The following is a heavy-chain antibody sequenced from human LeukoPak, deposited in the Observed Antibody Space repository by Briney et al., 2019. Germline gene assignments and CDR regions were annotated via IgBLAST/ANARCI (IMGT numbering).Heavy chain of an antibody. CDR1: GFTFSSYA. CDR3: AKTVFAASGPFDP. Sequence: GGSLRLSCAASGFTFSSYAMSWVRQAPGKGLEWVSAISASGGSTYYADSVKGRFTISRDSSKNTLYLQMNSLRAEDTAVYYCAKTVFAASGPFDPWGQGTLVTVSS. D-gene: IGHD4-17*01. CDR2: ISASGGST. J-gene: IGHJ5*02. V-gene: IGHV3-23*01.